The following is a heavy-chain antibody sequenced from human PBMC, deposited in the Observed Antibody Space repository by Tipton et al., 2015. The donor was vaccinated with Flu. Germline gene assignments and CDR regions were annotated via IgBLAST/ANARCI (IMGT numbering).Heavy chain of an antibody. Sequence: TLSLTCTVSGGSISSGGYYWSWIRQHPGKGLEWIGYIYYSGSTYYHPSLKSLVTISVDTSKNQFSLKLSSVTAADTAVYYCARGYSSSRYDRSGMDVWGQGTTVTVSS. CDR3: ARGYSSSRYDRSGMDV. J-gene: IGHJ6*02. CDR1: GGSISSGGYY. CDR2: IYYSGST. V-gene: IGHV4-31*01. D-gene: IGHD6-13*01.